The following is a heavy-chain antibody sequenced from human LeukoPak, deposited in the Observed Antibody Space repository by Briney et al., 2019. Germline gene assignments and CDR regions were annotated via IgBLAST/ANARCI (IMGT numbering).Heavy chain of an antibody. V-gene: IGHV4-61*01. CDR2: TRYSGST. J-gene: IGHJ4*02. CDR1: GFSFSSGPYY. CDR3: ARTWDY. Sequence: SETLSLTCTVPGFSFSSGPYYWSCIRQSPGKGLEWIAYTRYSGSTNYNPSLKSRLTISLDTSKNKLSLKLSSVTAADTAVYYCARTWDYWGQGTLVTVSS.